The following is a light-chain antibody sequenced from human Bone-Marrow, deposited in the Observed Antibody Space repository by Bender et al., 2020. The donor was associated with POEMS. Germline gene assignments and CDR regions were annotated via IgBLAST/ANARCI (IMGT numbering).Light chain of an antibody. CDR3: SSYTSTSTAYV. CDR1: SSDIGVYNY. V-gene: IGLV2-14*03. Sequence: QSALTQPASVSGAPGQSITISCTGTSSDIGVYNYVSWYQQHPGKAPQLMIYDVSNRPSGASSRFSGSKSGNTASLNISGLQAEDEADYYCSSYTSTSTAYVFGTGTKVTVL. CDR2: DVS. J-gene: IGLJ1*01.